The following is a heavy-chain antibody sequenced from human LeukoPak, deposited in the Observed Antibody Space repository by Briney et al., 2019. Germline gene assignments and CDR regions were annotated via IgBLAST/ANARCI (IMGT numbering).Heavy chain of an antibody. D-gene: IGHD2-8*01. V-gene: IGHV4-39*01. CDR2: IYYSGST. J-gene: IGHJ6*03. CDR1: GGSISSSSYY. CDR3: ARSVSDYYYYYYMDV. Sequence: SETLSLTCTVSGGSISSSSYYWGWIRQPPGKGLEWIGSIYYSGSTYYNPSLKSRVTISVDTSKNQFSLKLSSVTAADTAVYYCARSVSDYYYYYYMDVWGKGTTVTVSS.